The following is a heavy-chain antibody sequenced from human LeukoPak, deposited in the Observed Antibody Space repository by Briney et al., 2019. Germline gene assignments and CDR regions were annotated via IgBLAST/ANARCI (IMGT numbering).Heavy chain of an antibody. Sequence: PGGSLRLSCAASGFTFDDSGMSWVRHAPGKGLEWVSGINWNGGSTGYADSVKGRFTISRDNAKNSLYLQMNSLRAEDTALYYCARIRYCSSTSCSSLGYMDVWGRGTTVTVSS. CDR1: GFTFDDSG. J-gene: IGHJ6*03. V-gene: IGHV3-20*04. CDR2: INWNGGST. D-gene: IGHD2-2*01. CDR3: ARIRYCSSTSCSSLGYMDV.